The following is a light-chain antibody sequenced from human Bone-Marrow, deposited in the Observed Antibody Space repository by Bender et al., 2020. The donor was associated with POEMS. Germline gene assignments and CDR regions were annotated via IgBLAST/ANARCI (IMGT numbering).Light chain of an antibody. Sequence: QSVLTQPPSASGTPGQSVTISCSGSSSNIRSNFVFWYQQLPGTAPKLLISKNDQRSSGVPDRVSGSKSGTSAFLAISGLRTEDEADYCCVAWEDSLSGWVFGGGTRLTVL. V-gene: IGLV1-47*01. CDR2: KND. CDR3: VAWEDSLSGWV. J-gene: IGLJ3*02. CDR1: SSNIRSNF.